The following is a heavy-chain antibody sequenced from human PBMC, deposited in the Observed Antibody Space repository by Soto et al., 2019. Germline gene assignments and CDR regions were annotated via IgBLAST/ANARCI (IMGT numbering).Heavy chain of an antibody. V-gene: IGHV4-39*01. D-gene: IGHD1-26*01. CDR2: IYYSEGT. CDR1: GGSISSSNHY. CDR3: VSAAKWEVLFDY. Sequence: QLQLQESGPGLVKPSETLSLTCTVSGGSISSSNHYWAWIRQSPGKGLEWIGNIYYSEGTYYNPSLKSRLTISVDTSKNQVSLKLYSVTAADTPVYYCVSAAKWEVLFDYWGQGTLVTVSS. J-gene: IGHJ4*02.